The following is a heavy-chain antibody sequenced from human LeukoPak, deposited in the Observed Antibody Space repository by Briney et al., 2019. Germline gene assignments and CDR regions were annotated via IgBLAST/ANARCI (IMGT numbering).Heavy chain of an antibody. J-gene: IGHJ4*02. Sequence: QPGGSLRLSCAASGFTFSSYAMHWVRQAPGKGLEWAAVISYDGSNKYYADSVKGRFTISRDNSKNTLYLQMNSLRAEDTAVYYCAREMWDFWSGVRPYFDYWGQGTLVTVSS. CDR1: GFTFSSYA. CDR2: ISYDGSNK. CDR3: AREMWDFWSGVRPYFDY. D-gene: IGHD3-3*01. V-gene: IGHV3-30*04.